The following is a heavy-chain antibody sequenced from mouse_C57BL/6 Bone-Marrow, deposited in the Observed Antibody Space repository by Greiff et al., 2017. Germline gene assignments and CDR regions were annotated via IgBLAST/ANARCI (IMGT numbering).Heavy chain of an antibody. V-gene: IGHV1-64*01. D-gene: IGHD2-3*01. CDR2: IHPNSGST. J-gene: IGHJ4*01. CDR1: GYTFTSYW. CDR3: ARGGRWLMDY. Sequence: QVQLKQPGAELVKPGASVKLPCKASGYTFTSYWMHWVKQRPGQGLEWIGMIHPNSGSTNYNEKFKSKATLTVDKSSSTAYMQLSSLTSEDSAVYYCARGGRWLMDYWGQGTSVTVSS.